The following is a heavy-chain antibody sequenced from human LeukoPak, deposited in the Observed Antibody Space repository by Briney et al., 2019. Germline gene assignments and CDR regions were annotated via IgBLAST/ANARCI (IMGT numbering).Heavy chain of an antibody. J-gene: IGHJ5*02. CDR1: GYSFTSYW. CDR3: ARLVSESPSGRWFDP. V-gene: IGHV5-51*01. Sequence: GESLKISCKGSGYSFTSYWIGWVRQMPGKGLEWMGIIYPGDSDTRYSPSFQGQVTISADKSISTAYLQWSSLKASDTAMYYCARLVSESPSGRWFDPWGQGTLVTVSS. D-gene: IGHD1-26*01. CDR2: IYPGDSDT.